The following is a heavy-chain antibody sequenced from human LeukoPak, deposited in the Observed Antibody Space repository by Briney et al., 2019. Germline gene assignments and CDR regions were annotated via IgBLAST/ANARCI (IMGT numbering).Heavy chain of an antibody. J-gene: IGHJ4*02. V-gene: IGHV4-38-2*02. CDR2: IYHSGST. CDR1: GYSISSGYY. D-gene: IGHD4-11*01. Sequence: SETLSLTCTVSGYSISSGYYWGWIRQPPGKGLEWIGSIYHSGSTYYNPSLKSRVTISVDTSKNQFSLKLSSVTAADTAVYFCARSGLTTVLYLDWGQGTRVTVSS. CDR3: ARSGLTTVLYLD.